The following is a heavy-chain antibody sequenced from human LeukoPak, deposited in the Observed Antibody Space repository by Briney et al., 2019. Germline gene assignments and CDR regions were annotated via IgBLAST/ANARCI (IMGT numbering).Heavy chain of an antibody. J-gene: IGHJ3*02. Sequence: ASVKVSCKTSGYTFTDYYMQWVRQAPGQGLEWVGWINPSDGGTKSARKFQGRVTMTRDTSISTAYLELSRLTSDDTAIYYCARDCSGADCYSGNAFDIWSQGTMVTVSS. CDR1: GYTFTDYY. D-gene: IGHD2-15*01. CDR2: INPSDGGT. V-gene: IGHV1-2*02. CDR3: ARDCSGADCYSGNAFDI.